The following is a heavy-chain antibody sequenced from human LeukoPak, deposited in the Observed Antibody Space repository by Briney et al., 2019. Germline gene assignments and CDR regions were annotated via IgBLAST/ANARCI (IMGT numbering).Heavy chain of an antibody. CDR3: ASTLTRWTFDY. J-gene: IGHJ4*02. CDR2: ISSTSTYM. CDR1: GFTFSRYS. Sequence: GGSLRPSCAASGFTFSRYSMNWVRRAPGKGLEWVSSISSTSTYMYYADSVKGRFTISRDNAKNSLYLQMNSLRAEDTAVYFCASTLTRWTFDYWGQGRLVTVSS. V-gene: IGHV3-21*01. D-gene: IGHD4-23*01.